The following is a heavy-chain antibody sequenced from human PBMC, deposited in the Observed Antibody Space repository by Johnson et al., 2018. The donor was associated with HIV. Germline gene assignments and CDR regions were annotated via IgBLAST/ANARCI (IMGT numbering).Heavy chain of an antibody. D-gene: IGHD6-13*01. CDR3: ARGVPIAAAGHDAFDI. Sequence: QVQLVESGGGVVQPGGSLRLSCVASGFTFSTYGMHWVRQAPGKGLEWVALIRYDTSKKYYADSVKGRFTISRDNSKNTLYLQMNSLRAEATAVYYCARGVPIAAAGHDAFDIWGQGTMVTVSS. CDR1: GFTFSTYG. V-gene: IGHV3-30*02. J-gene: IGHJ3*02. CDR2: IRYDTSKK.